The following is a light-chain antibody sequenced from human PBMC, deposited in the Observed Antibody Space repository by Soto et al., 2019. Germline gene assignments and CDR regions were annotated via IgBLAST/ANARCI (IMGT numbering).Light chain of an antibody. CDR2: EDS. CDR1: SSDAGNYNF. Sequence: QSALTQPASVSGSPGQSITISCTGTSSDAGNYNFVSWYQQHPGKAPKAIIYEDSTRPSGVSNRISGSKSGNTASLTISGLQAEDEADYYCCSYAGSSTSWVFGGGTKLTVL. J-gene: IGLJ3*02. V-gene: IGLV2-23*01. CDR3: CSYAGSSTSWV.